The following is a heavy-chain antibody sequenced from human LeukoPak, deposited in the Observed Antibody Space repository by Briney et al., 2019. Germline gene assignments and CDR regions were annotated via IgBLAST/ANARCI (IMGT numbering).Heavy chain of an antibody. CDR3: ARSRYDYIWGIDY. V-gene: IGHV3-74*01. J-gene: IGHJ4*02. CDR1: GFTFSNYA. D-gene: IGHD3-16*01. Sequence: RGSLRLSCAASGFTFSNYAMSWVRQAPGKGLVWVSRLNSDGSSTNYADSVKGRFTISRDNAKNTLYLQMNSLRDEDTAVFYCARSRYDYIWGIDYWGQGTLVTISS. CDR2: LNSDGSST.